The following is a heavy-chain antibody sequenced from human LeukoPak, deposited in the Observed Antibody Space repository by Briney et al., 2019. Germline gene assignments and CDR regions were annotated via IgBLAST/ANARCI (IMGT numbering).Heavy chain of an antibody. CDR1: GYTFTGYY. Sequence: TSVKVSCKASGYTFTGYYMHWVRQAPGQGLEWMGWINPNSGGTNYAQKFQGRVTMTRDTSISTAYMELSRLRSDDTAVYYCARGRIAVAGTAMGYWGQGTLVTVSS. J-gene: IGHJ4*02. CDR3: ARGRIAVAGTAMGY. CDR2: INPNSGGT. D-gene: IGHD6-19*01. V-gene: IGHV1-2*02.